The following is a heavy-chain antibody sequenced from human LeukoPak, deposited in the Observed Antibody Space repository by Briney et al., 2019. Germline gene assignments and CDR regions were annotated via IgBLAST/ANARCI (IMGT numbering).Heavy chain of an antibody. J-gene: IGHJ4*02. CDR2: IYPGDSDT. V-gene: IGHV5-51*01. CDR1: GYSFAINW. Sequence: GESLKISCKGSGYSFAINWIGWVRQMPGKGLEWMGVIYPGDSDTRYSPSFQGQVTISADMSINTAYLQWGSLKVSDTAMYYCARSSDYVFDYWGQGTLVTVSS. CDR3: ARSSDYVFDY. D-gene: IGHD4-17*01.